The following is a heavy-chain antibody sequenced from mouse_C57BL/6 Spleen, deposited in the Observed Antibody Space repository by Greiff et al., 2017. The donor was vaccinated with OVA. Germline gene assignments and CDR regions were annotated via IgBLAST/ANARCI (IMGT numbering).Heavy chain of an antibody. CDR2: ISYDGSN. Sequence: EVKLQESGPGLVKPSQSLSLTCSVTGYSITSGYYWNWIRQFPGNKLEWMGYISYDGSNNYNPSLKNRISITRDTSKNQFFLKLNSVTTEDTATYYCARVDYDYDGFDYWGQGTTLTVSS. D-gene: IGHD2-4*01. CDR3: ARVDYDYDGFDY. J-gene: IGHJ2*01. CDR1: GYSITSGYY. V-gene: IGHV3-6*01.